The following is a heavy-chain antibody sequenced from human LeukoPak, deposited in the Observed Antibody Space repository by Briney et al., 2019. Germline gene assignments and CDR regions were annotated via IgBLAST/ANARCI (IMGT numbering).Heavy chain of an antibody. CDR1: GFTFSRYS. V-gene: IGHV3-48*01. Sequence: GGSLRLSCAASGFTFSRYSMNWVRQAPGKGLEWVSYISSSSRTKYYADSVKGRFTISRDNAKNSLYLQMSSLRAEDTAVYCCARRGGYGDSYWYFDLWGRGTLVTVSS. D-gene: IGHD4-17*01. CDR2: ISSSSRTK. J-gene: IGHJ2*01. CDR3: ARRGGYGDSYWYFDL.